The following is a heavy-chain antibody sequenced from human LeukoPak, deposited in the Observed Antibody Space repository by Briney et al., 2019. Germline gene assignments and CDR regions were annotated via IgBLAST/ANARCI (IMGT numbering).Heavy chain of an antibody. V-gene: IGHV1-8*01. Sequence: ASVKVSCKASGYTFTSYDINWVRQATGQGREWGGWRNPNSGNTGNAQKFQGRVIMTRDTSINTAYMELSRLTSDDTAVYYCARCSVVVPAAINWFDPWGQGTLVTVSS. D-gene: IGHD2-2*01. CDR2: RNPNSGNT. CDR1: GYTFTSYD. CDR3: ARCSVVVPAAINWFDP. J-gene: IGHJ5*02.